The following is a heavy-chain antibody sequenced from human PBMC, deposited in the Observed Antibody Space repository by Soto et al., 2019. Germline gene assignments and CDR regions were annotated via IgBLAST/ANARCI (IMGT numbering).Heavy chain of an antibody. CDR3: TGGDAAVSADLY. CDR2: IYHRRTT. Sequence: QVQLQESGPGLVKSSETLFPTCTVSGEAITTSNWWSWVLQPPGGGLEWIGEIYHRRTTNYNPSLKGRATLSLDKSKNQFSLEVKSVTAAHRARYYCTGGDAAVSADLYGGQGILVVVSS. J-gene: IGHJ4*02. CDR1: GEAITTSNW. V-gene: IGHV4-4*02. D-gene: IGHD6-19*01.